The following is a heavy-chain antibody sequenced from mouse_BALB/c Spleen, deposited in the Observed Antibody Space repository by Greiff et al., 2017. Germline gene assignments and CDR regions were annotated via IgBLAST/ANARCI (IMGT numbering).Heavy chain of an antibody. Sequence: EVQLQQSGPGLVKPSQSLSLTCSVTGYSITSGYYWNWIRQFPGNKLEWMGYISYDGSNNYNPSLKNRISITRDTSKNQFFLKLNSVTTEDTATYYCARERGHFDYWGQGTTLTVSS. CDR1: GYSITSGYY. J-gene: IGHJ2*01. V-gene: IGHV3-6*02. CDR3: ARERGHFDY. CDR2: ISYDGSN.